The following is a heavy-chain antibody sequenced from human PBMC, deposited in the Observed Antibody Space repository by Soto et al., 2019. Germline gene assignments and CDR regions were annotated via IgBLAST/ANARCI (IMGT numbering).Heavy chain of an antibody. Sequence: SGPTLVNPTQTLTLTCTFSGFSLSTTRVGVSWIRQPPGKALEWLALSYWHDDKRYSPSLKSRLTITKDTSKNQVVLTMTNMDPVDTATYYCAHRGGAAVGLYYFDYWGQGALVTVSS. D-gene: IGHD6-13*01. CDR2: SYWHDDK. CDR1: GFSLSTTRVG. J-gene: IGHJ4*02. CDR3: AHRGGAAVGLYYFDY. V-gene: IGHV2-5*01.